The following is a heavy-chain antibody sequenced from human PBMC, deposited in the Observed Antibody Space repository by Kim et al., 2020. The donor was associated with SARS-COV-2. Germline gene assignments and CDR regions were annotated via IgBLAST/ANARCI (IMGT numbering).Heavy chain of an antibody. Sequence: GGSLRLSCAASGFTFSSYDMHWVRQATGKGLEWVSAIGTAGDTYYPGSVKGRFTISRENAKNSLYLQMNSLRAGDTAVYYCARGHLVSGWYSIGQYYFDYWGQGTLVTVSS. J-gene: IGHJ4*02. CDR1: GFTFSSYD. V-gene: IGHV3-13*01. CDR3: ARGHLVSGWYSIGQYYFDY. CDR2: IGTAGDT. D-gene: IGHD6-19*01.